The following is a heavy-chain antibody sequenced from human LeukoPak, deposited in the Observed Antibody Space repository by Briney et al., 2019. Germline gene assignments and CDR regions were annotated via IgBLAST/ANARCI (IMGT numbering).Heavy chain of an antibody. CDR2: ISGSGGDT. J-gene: IGHJ5*02. Sequence: PGGSLRLSCEASGFTFTSYVMNWVRQDPGKELEWVSGISGSGGDTYYSDSVKGRFTISRDNSKNTLYLQMNSLRADDTAVYYCARDFGGSCYDISAYPLGWFDPWGQGTLVTVSS. CDR3: ARDFGGSCYDISAYPLGWFDP. V-gene: IGHV3-23*01. D-gene: IGHD3-22*01. CDR1: GFTFTSYV.